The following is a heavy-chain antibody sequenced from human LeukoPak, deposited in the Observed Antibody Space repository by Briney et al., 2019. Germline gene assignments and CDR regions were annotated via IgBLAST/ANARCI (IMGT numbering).Heavy chain of an antibody. CDR3: AELGITMIGGV. CDR2: IKPAGDEK. V-gene: IGHV3-7*01. CDR1: GFTFCTYC. J-gene: IGHJ6*04. Sequence: PGGSLRLSCAASGFTFCTYCMTWLRRTPGKGLEWVANIKPAGDEKYYVDSVKGRFTISRDNAKNSLYLQMNSLRAEDTAVYYCAELGITMIGGVRGKGTTVTISS. D-gene: IGHD3-10*02.